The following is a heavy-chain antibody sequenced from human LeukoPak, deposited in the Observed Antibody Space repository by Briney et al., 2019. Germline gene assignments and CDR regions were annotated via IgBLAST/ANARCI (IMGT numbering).Heavy chain of an antibody. D-gene: IGHD3-22*01. CDR2: IYYSGST. CDR3: AGHEFDYDSPFDY. CDR1: GGSISSSSYY. J-gene: IGHJ4*02. V-gene: IGHV4-39*01. Sequence: PSETLSLTCTVSGGSISSSSYYWGWIRQPPGKGLEWIGSIYYSGSTYYNPSLKSRVTISVDTSKNQFSLKLSSVTAADTAVYYCAGHEFDYDSPFDYWGQGNLVTVSS.